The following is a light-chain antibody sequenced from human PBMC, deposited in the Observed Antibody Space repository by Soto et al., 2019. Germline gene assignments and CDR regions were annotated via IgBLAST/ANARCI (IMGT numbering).Light chain of an antibody. CDR1: QSVSSY. CDR2: VAS. CDR3: QQYNNGPPMGT. Sequence: IVLTQSPATLSLSPGERPTLSCRASQSVSSYLAWYQQKPGQAPRLLLYVASNRATGIPARFSGSGSGTDFTLTISSLEPEDFAVYYCQQYNNGPPMGTFGGGTKVDIK. V-gene: IGKV3-11*01. J-gene: IGKJ4*01.